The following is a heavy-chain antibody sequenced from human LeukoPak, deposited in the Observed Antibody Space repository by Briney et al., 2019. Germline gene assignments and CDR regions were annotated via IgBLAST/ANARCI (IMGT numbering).Heavy chain of an antibody. Sequence: ASVKVSCKASGYTITGYYMHWVRQAPGQRLEWMGWINAGNGNTKYSQNFQGRVTSTRDTSASTAYMELSSLRSEDTAVYYCARPIGYNSGGFDLWGRGTLVTVSS. D-gene: IGHD6-19*01. J-gene: IGHJ2*01. CDR1: GYTITGYY. CDR2: INAGNGNT. V-gene: IGHV1-3*01. CDR3: ARPIGYNSGGFDL.